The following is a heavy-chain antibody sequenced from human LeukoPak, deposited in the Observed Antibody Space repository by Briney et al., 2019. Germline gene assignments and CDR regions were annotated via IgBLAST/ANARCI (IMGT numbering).Heavy chain of an antibody. CDR3: ARDRIVEQLAQIYYYYGMDV. CDR1: GFALSSHW. D-gene: IGHD6-6*01. CDR2: VNQDGSET. V-gene: IGHV3-7*03. J-gene: IGHJ6*02. Sequence: PGGSLRLSCAASGFALSSHWMTWVRQVPGRGPEWVANVNQDGSETYYLDSVKGRFTISKDNSKNTLYLQMNSLRAEDTAVYYCARDRIVEQLAQIYYYYGMDVWGQGTTVTVSS.